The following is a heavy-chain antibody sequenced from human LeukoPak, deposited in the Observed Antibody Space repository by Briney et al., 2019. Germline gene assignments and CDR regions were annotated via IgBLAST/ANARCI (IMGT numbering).Heavy chain of an antibody. J-gene: IGHJ2*01. CDR2: INHSGST. CDR3: ARLYPRRVWYFDL. Sequence: SETLSLTCAVYGGSFSGYYWSWIRQPPGKGLEWVGEINHSGSTNYNPSLKSRVTISVDTSKNQFSLKLSSVTAADTAVYYCARLYPRRVWYFDLWGRGTLVTVSS. D-gene: IGHD2-8*01. CDR1: GGSFSGYY. V-gene: IGHV4-34*01.